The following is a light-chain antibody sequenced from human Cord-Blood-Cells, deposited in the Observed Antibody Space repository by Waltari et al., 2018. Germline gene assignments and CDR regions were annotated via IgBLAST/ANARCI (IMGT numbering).Light chain of an antibody. V-gene: IGKV1-27*01. J-gene: IGKJ1*01. CDR1: HGISNY. CDR3: QKYNSAPQT. Sequence: DIQLTQSTSSMSASVGDRVTITCRASHGISNYLAWYQQKPGKVPKLLIYAASTLQSGVPSRFSGSGSGTDFTLTISSLQPEDVATYYCQKYNSAPQTFGQGTKVEIK. CDR2: AAS.